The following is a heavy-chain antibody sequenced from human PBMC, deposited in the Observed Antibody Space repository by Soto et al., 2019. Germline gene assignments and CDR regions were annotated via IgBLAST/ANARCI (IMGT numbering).Heavy chain of an antibody. J-gene: IGHJ4*02. V-gene: IGHV3-30-3*01. CDR3: ARDRGYSYGYAAYYFDY. D-gene: IGHD5-18*01. CDR2: ISYDGSNK. Sequence: QVQLVESGGGVVQPGRSLRLSCAASGFTFSSYAMHWVRQAPGKGLEWVAVISYDGSNKYYADSVKGRFTISRDNSKITLYLQMNRLRAEDTAVYYCARDRGYSYGYAAYYFDYWGQGTLVTVSS. CDR1: GFTFSSYA.